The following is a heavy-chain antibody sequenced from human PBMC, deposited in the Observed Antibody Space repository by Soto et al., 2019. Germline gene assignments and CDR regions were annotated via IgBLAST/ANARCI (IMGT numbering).Heavy chain of an antibody. D-gene: IGHD3-10*01. CDR2: IYYSGST. Sequence: SETLSLTCTVSGGSISSSSYYWGWIRQPPGKGLEWIGSIYYSGSTYYNPSLKSRVTISVDTSKNQFSLKLSSVTAADTAVYYCARLSDSGSYFLGFDYWGQGTLVTVSS. CDR1: GGSISSSSYY. V-gene: IGHV4-39*01. J-gene: IGHJ4*02. CDR3: ARLSDSGSYFLGFDY.